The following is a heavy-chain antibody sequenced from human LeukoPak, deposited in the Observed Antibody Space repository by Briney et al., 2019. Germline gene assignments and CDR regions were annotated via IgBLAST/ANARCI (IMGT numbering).Heavy chain of an antibody. J-gene: IGHJ4*02. Sequence: ASVKVSCKASGYTFTSYYMHQVRQAPGQGLEWMGRINPNSGGTNYAQKFQGRVTMTRDTSISTAYMELSRLRSDDTAVYYCARVGTRMTGYSSGWYSFDYWGQGTLVTVSS. D-gene: IGHD6-19*01. V-gene: IGHV1-2*06. CDR3: ARVGTRMTGYSSGWYSFDY. CDR1: GYTFTSYY. CDR2: INPNSGGT.